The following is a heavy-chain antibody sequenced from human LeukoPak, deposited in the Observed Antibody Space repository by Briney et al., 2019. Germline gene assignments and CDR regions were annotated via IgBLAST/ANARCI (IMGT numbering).Heavy chain of an antibody. D-gene: IGHD3-3*01. V-gene: IGHV4-39*07. Sequence: SETLSLTCTVSGGAISSSSYYWGWIRQPPGKGLEWIGSIYYSGSTYYNPSLKSRVTISVDTSKNQFSLKLSSVTAADTAVYYCARLSQFGVLRFSYYMDVWGKGTTVTVSS. J-gene: IGHJ6*03. CDR2: IYYSGST. CDR1: GGAISSSSYY. CDR3: ARLSQFGVLRFSYYMDV.